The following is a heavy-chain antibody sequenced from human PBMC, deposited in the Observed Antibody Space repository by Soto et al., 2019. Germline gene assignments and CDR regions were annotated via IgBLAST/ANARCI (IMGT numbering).Heavy chain of an antibody. V-gene: IGHV4-4*02. D-gene: IGHD1-26*01. CDR2: ISHSGST. Sequence: TSETLSLTCAVSGASISSNNCWSWVRQPPGKGLEWIGYISHSGSTNYNPSLKSRVTISVDTSKNQFSLKLSSVTAADTAVYYCARSGVGATFESFDYWGQGTLVTVSS. J-gene: IGHJ4*02. CDR3: ARSGVGATFESFDY. CDR1: GASISSNNC.